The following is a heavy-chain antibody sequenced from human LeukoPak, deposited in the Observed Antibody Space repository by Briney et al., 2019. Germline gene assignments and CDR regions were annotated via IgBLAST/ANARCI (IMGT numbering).Heavy chain of an antibody. J-gene: IGHJ4*02. Sequence: GGSLRLSCAASGFTFSSYGMHWVRQAPGKGLEWVAAIASNGGSEYYGDSMRGRFTISRDNSKNTLFLQMNSLRPDDTAVYYCAKRGHYSLDWYHYFDYWGQGTLVTVSS. V-gene: IGHV3-30*18. CDR3: AKRGHYSLDWYHYFDY. CDR1: GFTFSSYG. D-gene: IGHD3-9*01. CDR2: IASNGGSE.